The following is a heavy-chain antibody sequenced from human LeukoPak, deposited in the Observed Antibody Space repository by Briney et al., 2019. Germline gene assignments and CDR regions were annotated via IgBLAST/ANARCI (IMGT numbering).Heavy chain of an antibody. V-gene: IGHV4-39*01. CDR1: GGSISSSGSY. CDR2: IYYSGST. Sequence: SETLPLTCTVSGGSISSSGSYWGWIRQPPGKGLEWIASIYYSGSTYYNPSLRSRVTISEDSSKNQFSLRLSSVTAADTAMYYCARHGYSFDYWGQGTLVTVSS. J-gene: IGHJ4*02. CDR3: ARHGYSFDY. D-gene: IGHD3-22*01.